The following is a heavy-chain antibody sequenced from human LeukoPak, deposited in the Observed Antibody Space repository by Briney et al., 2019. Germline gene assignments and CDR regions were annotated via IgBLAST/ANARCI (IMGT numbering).Heavy chain of an antibody. V-gene: IGHV3-74*01. Sequence: SGGSLRLSCAASGFTFSRYWMHWVRQAPGKGLVWVSRINSDGSSTSYADSVKGRFTISRDNAKNTLYLQVNSLTAEDTAMYYCARDPNHAFDIWGQGTMVTVSS. CDR1: GFTFSRYW. D-gene: IGHD1-14*01. CDR2: INSDGSST. CDR3: ARDPNHAFDI. J-gene: IGHJ3*02.